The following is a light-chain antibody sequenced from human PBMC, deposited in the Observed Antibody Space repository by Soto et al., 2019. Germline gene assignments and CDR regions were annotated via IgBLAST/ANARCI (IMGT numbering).Light chain of an antibody. J-gene: IGKJ4*01. CDR2: DAS. V-gene: IGKV3-11*01. Sequence: MTQSPATVSVSPGESATLSCRASQSVTIKLAWYQQKPGQPPRLLIYDASTRATGTPARFSGSGSGTDFTLSISSLEPEDCAFYFCQHRASWPLTFGGGTKVDIK. CDR3: QHRASWPLT. CDR1: QSVTIK.